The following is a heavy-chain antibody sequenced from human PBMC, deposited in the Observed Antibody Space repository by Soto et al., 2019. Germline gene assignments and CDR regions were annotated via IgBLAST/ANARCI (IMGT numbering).Heavy chain of an antibody. CDR3: ARRYGGNFDY. V-gene: IGHV4-34*01. J-gene: IGHJ4*02. CDR2: INHSGST. CDR1: GGSFSGYY. D-gene: IGHD1-26*01. Sequence: SETLSLTCAVYGGSFSGYYWNWIRQPPGKGLEWIGEINHSGSTNYNPSLKSRVTISVDTSKNQFSLKLSSVTAADTAVYYCARRYGGNFDYWGQGTLVTVSS.